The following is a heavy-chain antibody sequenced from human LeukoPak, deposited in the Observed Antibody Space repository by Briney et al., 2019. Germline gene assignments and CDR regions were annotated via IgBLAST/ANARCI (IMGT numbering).Heavy chain of an antibody. CDR2: IWYDGSNK. J-gene: IGHJ4*02. CDR3: ARADSWTEVSEGSIDY. D-gene: IGHD1-20*01. V-gene: IGHV3-33*01. CDR1: GFTFSSYG. Sequence: GGSLRLSCAASGFTFSSYGMHWVRQAPGKGLEWVAVIWYDGSNKYYADSVKGRFTISRDNSKNTLYLQMNSLRAEDTAVYYCARADSWTEVSEGSIDYWGQGTLVTVSS.